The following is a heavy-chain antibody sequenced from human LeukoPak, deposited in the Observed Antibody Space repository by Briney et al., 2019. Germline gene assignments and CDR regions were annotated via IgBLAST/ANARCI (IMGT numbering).Heavy chain of an antibody. CDR2: IIPIFGIA. CDR1: GGTFSSYA. CDR3: ARVPLPSGYSGFDP. J-gene: IGHJ5*02. Sequence: SVKVSCKASGGTFSSYAISWVRQAPGQGLEWMGRIIPIFGIANYAQKFQGRVTITADKSTSTAYMELSSLRSEDTAVYYCARVPLPSGYSGFDPWGQGTLVTVSS. V-gene: IGHV1-69*04. D-gene: IGHD6-13*01.